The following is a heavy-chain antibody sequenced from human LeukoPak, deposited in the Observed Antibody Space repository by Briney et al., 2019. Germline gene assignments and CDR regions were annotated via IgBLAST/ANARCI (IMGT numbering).Heavy chain of an antibody. CDR1: GFTFSSYS. CDR2: ISSSSSTI. V-gene: IGHV3-48*01. CDR3: ARVAVHSREDGYNLQPLLPFDY. J-gene: IGHJ4*02. Sequence: GGSLRLSCAASGFTFSSYSMNWVRQAPGKGLEWVSYISSSSSTIYYADSVKGRFTISRDNAKNSLYLQMNSLRAGDTAVYYCARVAVHSREDGYNLQPLLPFDYWGQGTLVTVSS. D-gene: IGHD5-24*01.